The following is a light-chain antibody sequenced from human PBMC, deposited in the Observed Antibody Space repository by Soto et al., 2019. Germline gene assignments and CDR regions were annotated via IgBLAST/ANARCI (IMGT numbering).Light chain of an antibody. Sequence: IVMTQSPATLSLSPGEKATLSCRASQSISNNFAWFQQKPGQVPRLLIYGASNRATGVSARFSGSGSGTEFTLTISSLQSEDFATYYCQQSYSTPNGLTFGGGTKVEIK. J-gene: IGKJ4*01. CDR3: QQSYSTPNGLT. V-gene: IGKV3-15*01. CDR2: GAS. CDR1: QSISNN.